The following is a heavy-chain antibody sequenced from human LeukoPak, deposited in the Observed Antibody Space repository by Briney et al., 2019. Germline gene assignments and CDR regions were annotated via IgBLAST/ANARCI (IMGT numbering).Heavy chain of an antibody. D-gene: IGHD1-7*01. J-gene: IGHJ4*02. V-gene: IGHV3-30*02. CDR3: AKNSNWAFDY. Sequence: GGSLCHSRVRSVFTFSRYGMHWVRQAPGKGLEWVTYIRKEGSDKYYADSVKGRFTISRDSSKNMVYLQMTSLRAEDTALYYCAKNSNWAFDYWGQGTLVSVSS. CDR2: IRKEGSDK. CDR1: VFTFSRYG.